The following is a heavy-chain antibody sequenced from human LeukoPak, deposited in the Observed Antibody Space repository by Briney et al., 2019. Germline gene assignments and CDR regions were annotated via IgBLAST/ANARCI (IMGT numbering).Heavy chain of an antibody. D-gene: IGHD3-16*01. CDR1: GFSFSSYS. J-gene: IGHJ3*02. V-gene: IGHV3-21*01. Sequence: GGSLRLSCAAPGFSFSSYSMNWVRQDPGRGLEWVSSISASGNYIYYADSVKGRFTISRDSAENSLYLQMKSLGAEDTAVYYCARGLYYYGTDAFAIWGQGTMVTVS. CDR2: ISASGNYI. CDR3: ARGLYYYGTDAFAI.